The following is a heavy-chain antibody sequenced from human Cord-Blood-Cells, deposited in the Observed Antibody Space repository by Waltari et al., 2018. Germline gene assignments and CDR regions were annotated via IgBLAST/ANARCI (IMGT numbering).Heavy chain of an antibody. V-gene: IGHV1-2*04. CDR3: ARGGIMAAAGTGYFDL. D-gene: IGHD6-13*01. CDR2: INPNSGGT. Sequence: QVQLVQSGAEVKKPGASVKVSCKASGYTFPGYYMHWGRQAPGQGLEWMGWINPNSGGTNYAQKFQGWVTMTRDTSISTAYMELSRLRSDDTAVYYCARGGIMAAAGTGYFDLWGRGTLVTVSS. J-gene: IGHJ2*01. CDR1: GYTFPGYY.